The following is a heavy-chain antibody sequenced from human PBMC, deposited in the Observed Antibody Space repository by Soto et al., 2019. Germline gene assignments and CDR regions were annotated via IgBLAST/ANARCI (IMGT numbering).Heavy chain of an antibody. J-gene: IGHJ6*02. CDR2: ISPKSGGA. Sequence: ASVKVSCKPSGYTFTAYFIHWVRQAPGQGLEWMGWISPKSGGANYAQRFQDWVTMTWDTSINSANMEMTRLRSDDTAVYYCATGRKDDYVRVHGMDVWGQGTTVTVSS. CDR1: GYTFTAYF. D-gene: IGHD4-17*01. CDR3: ATGRKDDYVRVHGMDV. V-gene: IGHV1-2*04.